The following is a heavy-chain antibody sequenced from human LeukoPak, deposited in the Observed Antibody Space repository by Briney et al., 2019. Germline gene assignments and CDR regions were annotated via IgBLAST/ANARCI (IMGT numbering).Heavy chain of an antibody. V-gene: IGHV3-48*03. Sequence: PGGSLRLSCAASGFTFSNYEMNWVRQAPGKGLEWVSYISGSGSTMYYTDSVKGRFTISRDNAKNSLYLQMNSLRAEDTAVYYCAKEVGAAPRQGGFWGQGTQVTVSS. CDR1: GFTFSNYE. J-gene: IGHJ4*02. D-gene: IGHD2-15*01. CDR2: ISGSGSTM. CDR3: AKEVGAAPRQGGF.